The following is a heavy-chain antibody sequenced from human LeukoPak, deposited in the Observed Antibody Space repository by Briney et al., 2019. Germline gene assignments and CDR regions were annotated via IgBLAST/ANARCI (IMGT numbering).Heavy chain of an antibody. CDR1: GFTVSSNY. J-gene: IGHJ6*02. CDR3: ARDSSSWYYYYYYGMDV. D-gene: IGHD6-13*01. Sequence: GGSLRLSCAASGFTVSSNYMSWVRQAPGKGLEWVSVIYSGGSTYYADSVKGRFTISRDNYKNTLYLQMNSLRAEDTAVYYCARDSSSWYYYYYYGMDVWGQGTTVTVSS. CDR2: IYSGGST. V-gene: IGHV3-66*01.